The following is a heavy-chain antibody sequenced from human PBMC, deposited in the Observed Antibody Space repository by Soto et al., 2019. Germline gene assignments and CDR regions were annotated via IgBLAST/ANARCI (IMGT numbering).Heavy chain of an antibody. V-gene: IGHV1-69*13. CDR3: ARAVKCFLSGYSFCYLDY. CDR2: IIPIFGTA. Sequence: SVKVSCKASGGTFSSYAISWVRQAPGQGLEWMGGIIPIFGTANYAQKFQGRVTITADESTSTAYIELHRLRSEDTAVYYCARAVKCFLSGYSFCYLDYWGQGTLVTVSS. D-gene: IGHD3-3*01. CDR1: GGTFSSYA. J-gene: IGHJ4*02.